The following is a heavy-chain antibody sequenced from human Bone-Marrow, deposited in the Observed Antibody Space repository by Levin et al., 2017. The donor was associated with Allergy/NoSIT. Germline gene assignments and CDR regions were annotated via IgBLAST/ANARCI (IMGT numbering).Heavy chain of an antibody. CDR2: VNCNGGNP. CDR1: GYIFTNYF. V-gene: IGHV1-46*01. Sequence: ASVKVSCKASGYIFTNYFMYWVLQAPGQGLEWMGQVNCNGGNPTYAQKFQGRIAITRDTSTSTVYLSLSSLKSEDTATYYCAKDNGVYRSEWWGQGTLVTVSS. D-gene: IGHD6-19*01. CDR3: AKDNGVYRSEW. J-gene: IGHJ4*02.